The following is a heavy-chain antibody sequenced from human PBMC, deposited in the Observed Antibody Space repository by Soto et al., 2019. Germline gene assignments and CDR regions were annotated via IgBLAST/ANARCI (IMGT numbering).Heavy chain of an antibody. D-gene: IGHD3-10*01. CDR2: VGGGGDNI. V-gene: IGHV3-23*01. Sequence: QMLESGGGLVQPGGSLRLSCAASGFTFSSYSMNWVRQAPGKGLQWVATVGGGGDNIFYADSVKGRVTISRDDSQNMVFLQMNSLRPEDTAVYFCAKRDSGSGRSPPLINYWGQGTLVTVSS. CDR1: GFTFSSYS. J-gene: IGHJ4*02. CDR3: AKRDSGSGRSPPLINY.